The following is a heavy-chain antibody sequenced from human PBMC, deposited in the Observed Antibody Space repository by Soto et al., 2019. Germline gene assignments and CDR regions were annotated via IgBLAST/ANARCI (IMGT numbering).Heavy chain of an antibody. CDR2: IKSKTDGGTT. CDR1: GFTFSNAW. V-gene: IGHV3-15*07. Sequence: GGSLRLSCAASGFTFSNAWMNWVRQAPGKGLEWVGRIKSKTDGGTTDYAAPVKGRFTISRDDSKNTLYLQMNSLKTEDTAVYYCTTRHHAAGRRNYDYWGQGTLVTVSS. D-gene: IGHD6-13*01. CDR3: TTRHHAAGRRNYDY. J-gene: IGHJ4*02.